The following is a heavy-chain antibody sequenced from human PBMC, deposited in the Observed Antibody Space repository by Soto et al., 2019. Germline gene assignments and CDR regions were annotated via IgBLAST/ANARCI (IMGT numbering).Heavy chain of an antibody. Sequence: LRLSCAASGFTFSSYAMRWVRQAPGKGLEWVSAISGSGGSTYYADSVKGRFTISRDNSKNTLYLQMNSLRAEDTAVYYCAKDSSGAASKLLNWFDPWGQGTLVTVSS. CDR3: AKDSSGAASKLLNWFDP. V-gene: IGHV3-23*01. CDR2: ISGSGGST. D-gene: IGHD2-8*02. J-gene: IGHJ5*02. CDR1: GFTFSSYA.